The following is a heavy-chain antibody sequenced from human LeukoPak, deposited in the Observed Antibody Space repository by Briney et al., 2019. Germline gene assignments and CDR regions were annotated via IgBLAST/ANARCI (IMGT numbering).Heavy chain of an antibody. CDR1: GGSVSSYS. D-gene: IGHD4-17*01. CDR3: ARGMTTGPDP. V-gene: IGHV4-59*08. Sequence: SETLSLTCTVSGGSVSSYSWSWIRQPPGKGLEWIGYIYYSGSTNYNPSLKSRLTISVDTSKNQFSLKLSSVTAADTAVYYCARGMTTGPDPWGQGTLVTVSS. CDR2: IYYSGST. J-gene: IGHJ5*02.